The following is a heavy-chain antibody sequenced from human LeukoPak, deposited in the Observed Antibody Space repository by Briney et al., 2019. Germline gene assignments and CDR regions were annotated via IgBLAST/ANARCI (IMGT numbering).Heavy chain of an antibody. CDR1: GGSISSSSYY. J-gene: IGHJ4*02. D-gene: IGHD2-15*01. Sequence: PSETLSLTCTVSGGSISSSSYYWGWIRHPPGKGLEWIGSIYYSGSTYYNPSLKSRVTISVDTSKNQFSLKLSSMTAADTAVYYCARQPDIVVVVAAFSFDYWGQGTLVTVSS. CDR3: ARQPDIVVVVAAFSFDY. CDR2: IYYSGST. V-gene: IGHV4-39*01.